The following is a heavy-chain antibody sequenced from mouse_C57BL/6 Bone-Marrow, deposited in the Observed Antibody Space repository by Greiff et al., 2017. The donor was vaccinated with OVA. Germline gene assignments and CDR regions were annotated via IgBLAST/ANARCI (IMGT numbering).Heavy chain of an antibody. CDR1: GFTFSSYG. J-gene: IGHJ4*01. V-gene: IGHV5-6*01. CDR2: ISSGGSYT. D-gene: IGHD2-5*01. Sequence: EVQGVESGGDLVKPGGSLKLSCAASGFTFSSYGMSWVRQTPDKRLEWVATISSGGSYTYYPDSVKGRFTISRDNAKNTLYLQMSSLTSEDTAMYYGARHNYSKYVRMDYWGQGTSVTVSS. CDR3: ARHNYSKYVRMDY.